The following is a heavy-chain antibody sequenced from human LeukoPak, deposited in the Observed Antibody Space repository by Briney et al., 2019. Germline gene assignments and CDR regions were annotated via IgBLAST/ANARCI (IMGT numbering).Heavy chain of an antibody. V-gene: IGHV3-73*01. CDR2: IGVKTNNYAT. Sequence: PGGSLRLSCAASGFTFSGSAIHWVRQASGKGLEWVGRIGVKTNNYATAYGASVRGRFTISRDDSKNTACLRMNSLRTEDTAIYYCTYYRRDPAGYYYGMDVWGQGTTVTVSS. CDR1: GFTFSGSA. D-gene: IGHD1-26*01. J-gene: IGHJ6*02. CDR3: TYYRRDPAGYYYGMDV.